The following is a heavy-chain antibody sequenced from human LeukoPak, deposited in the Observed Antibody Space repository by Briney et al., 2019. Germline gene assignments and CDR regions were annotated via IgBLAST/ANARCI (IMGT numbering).Heavy chain of an antibody. Sequence: SETLSLTCAVSGYSISSGYYWGWIRQPPGKGLEWIGSIYHSRSTYYNPSLKSRVTISVDTSKNQFSLKLSSVTAADTAVYYCARLYYDFWSGYRSADNWFDPWGQGTLVTVSS. D-gene: IGHD3-3*01. CDR1: GYSISSGYY. J-gene: IGHJ5*02. V-gene: IGHV4-38-2*01. CDR3: ARLYYDFWSGYRSADNWFDP. CDR2: IYHSRST.